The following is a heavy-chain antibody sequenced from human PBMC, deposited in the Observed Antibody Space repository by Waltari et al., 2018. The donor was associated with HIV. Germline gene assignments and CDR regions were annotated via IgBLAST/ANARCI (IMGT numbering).Heavy chain of an antibody. V-gene: IGHV1-24*01. D-gene: IGHD3-10*01. Sequence: QVQLVQSGAEVTKPGASVKVSCTVSGYTLTELSMHWVRPAPGKGLEWMGNFDPEDDETIYAQKFQGRITMTEDTSSDTAYMELSSLTSGDTAVYYCATDFSGMVRAYSYYSLDVWGQGTTVTVSS. CDR3: ATDFSGMVRAYSYYSLDV. J-gene: IGHJ6*02. CDR1: GYTLTELS. CDR2: FDPEDDET.